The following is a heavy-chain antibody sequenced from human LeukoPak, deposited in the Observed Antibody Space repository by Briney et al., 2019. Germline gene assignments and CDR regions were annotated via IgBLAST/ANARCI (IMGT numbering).Heavy chain of an antibody. Sequence: SVKVSCKASGGTFSSYAISWVRQAPGQGLEWMGGIIPIFGTANYAQKFQGRVTITTDESTSTAYMELSSLRSEDTAVYYCANTYYDSSGSDYWGQGTLVTVSS. CDR1: GGTFSSYA. V-gene: IGHV1-69*05. J-gene: IGHJ4*02. D-gene: IGHD3-22*01. CDR3: ANTYYDSSGSDY. CDR2: IIPIFGTA.